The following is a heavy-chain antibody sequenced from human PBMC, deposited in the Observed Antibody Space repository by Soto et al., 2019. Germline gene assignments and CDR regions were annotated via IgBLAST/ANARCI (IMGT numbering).Heavy chain of an antibody. Sequence: QVQLQESGPGLVKPSQTLSLTCTVSGGSSSSDDYYWSWIRQHPGKGLEWIGNIYYSGNTYYNPSLKSRLIISVDTSKNQFSLRLSSVTAADTAVYYCARMESNWFDPWGQGTLVTVSS. D-gene: IGHD1-1*01. CDR2: IYYSGNT. CDR1: GGSSSSDDYY. V-gene: IGHV4-31*03. CDR3: ARMESNWFDP. J-gene: IGHJ5*02.